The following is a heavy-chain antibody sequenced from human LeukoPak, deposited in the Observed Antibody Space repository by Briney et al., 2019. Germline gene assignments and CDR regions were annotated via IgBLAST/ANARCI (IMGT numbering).Heavy chain of an antibody. CDR1: GFTVSSNY. J-gene: IGHJ4*02. CDR2: IYSGGST. Sequence: GGSLRLSCAASGFTVSSNYMSWVRQAPGRGLELVSVIYSGGSTYYAVSVKGRFTISKDNSKNTLYLQRNSLRAEDTAVYYCARAHPYYYDSSGYSIDYWGQGTLVTVSS. D-gene: IGHD3-22*01. V-gene: IGHV3-53*01. CDR3: ARAHPYYYDSSGYSIDY.